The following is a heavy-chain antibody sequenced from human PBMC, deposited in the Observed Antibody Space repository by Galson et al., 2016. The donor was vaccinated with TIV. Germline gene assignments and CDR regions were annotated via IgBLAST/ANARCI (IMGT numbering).Heavy chain of an antibody. Sequence: SLRLSCAGSGINFNNGWMNWVRQAPGKGLEWVGRIRSNTGGGTIDYAAPVKGRFTISRDDSKNALYLQSNSLKTEDTCMYYCTAGVTARLASDYWGQGTLVTVSS. V-gene: IGHV3-15*07. CDR1: GINFNNGW. CDR3: TAGVTARLASDY. CDR2: IRSNTGGGTI. D-gene: IGHD6-6*01. J-gene: IGHJ4*02.